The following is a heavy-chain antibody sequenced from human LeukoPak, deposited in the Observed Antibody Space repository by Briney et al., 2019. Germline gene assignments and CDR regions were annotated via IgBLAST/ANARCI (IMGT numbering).Heavy chain of an antibody. CDR1: GGTFSSYA. CDR3: ASGRDGYNSYYFDS. Sequence: SVKVSCKASGGTFSSYAISWVRQAPGQGLEWMGWIIPIVGTANYAQKFQGRVTITADESTSTAYMELSSLRSEDTAVYYCASGRDGYNSYYFDSWGQGTLVTVSS. J-gene: IGHJ4*02. D-gene: IGHD5-24*01. V-gene: IGHV1-69*01. CDR2: IIPIVGTA.